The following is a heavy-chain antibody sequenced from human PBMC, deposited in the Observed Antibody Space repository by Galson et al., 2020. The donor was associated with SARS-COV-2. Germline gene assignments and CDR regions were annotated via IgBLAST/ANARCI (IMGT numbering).Heavy chain of an antibody. J-gene: IGHJ4*02. CDR3: ATSVTYYYDSSGYSYYFDY. D-gene: IGHD3-22*01. CDR2: FDPEDGET. Sequence: GESLKISCKVSGYTLTELSMHWVRQAPGKGLEWMGGFDPEDGETIYAQKFQGRVTMTEDTSTDTAYMELSSLRSEDTAVYYCATSVTYYYDSSGYSYYFDYWGQGTLVTVSS. V-gene: IGHV1-24*01. CDR1: GYTLTELS.